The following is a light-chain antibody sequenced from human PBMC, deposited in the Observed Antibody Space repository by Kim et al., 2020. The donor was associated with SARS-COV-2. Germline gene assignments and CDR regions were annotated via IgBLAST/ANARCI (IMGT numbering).Light chain of an antibody. CDR1: QSVGTY. CDR3: QHRSNWPIT. CDR2: DAS. V-gene: IGKV3-11*01. Sequence: PGERATLSCRASQSVGTYLAWYHQKPGQAPRLLMYDASNRATGIPARFSGSGSGTDFTLNISSLEPEDFAVYYCQHRSNWPITFGQGTRLEIK. J-gene: IGKJ5*01.